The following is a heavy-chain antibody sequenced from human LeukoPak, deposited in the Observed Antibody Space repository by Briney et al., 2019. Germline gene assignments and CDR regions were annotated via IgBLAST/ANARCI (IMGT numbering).Heavy chain of an antibody. CDR1: GFIVRSNH. CDR3: ARDQLGAVLYFDY. CDR2: TYSGDTT. V-gene: IGHV3-66*01. D-gene: IGHD1-1*01. Sequence: PGGSLRLSCAAFGFIVRSNHINWVRQAPGKGLEWVSITYSGDTTYYADSVKGRFIISRDDSKNTLSLQMSDLRVEDTAVYYCARDQLGAVLYFDYWGQGALVTVSS. J-gene: IGHJ4*02.